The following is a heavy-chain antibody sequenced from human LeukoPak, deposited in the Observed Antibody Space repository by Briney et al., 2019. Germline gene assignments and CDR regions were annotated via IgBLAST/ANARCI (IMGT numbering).Heavy chain of an antibody. D-gene: IGHD3-3*01. V-gene: IGHV3-23*01. CDR3: AKGWSGYFRSPFDL. J-gene: IGHJ3*01. CDR1: GFTFSSFA. Sequence: GGSLRLSCTASGFTFSSFAMNWVRQVPGKGLEWVSVVTGDSGTIHYSDSVKGRFTISRGNSKNTLYLQMNNLRAENTAVYYCAKGWSGYFRSPFDLWGQGTMVTVSS. CDR2: VTGDSGTI.